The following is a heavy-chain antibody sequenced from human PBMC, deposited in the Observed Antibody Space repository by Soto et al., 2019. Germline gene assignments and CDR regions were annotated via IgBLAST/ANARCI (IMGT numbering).Heavy chain of an antibody. Sequence: GGSPRLSCAASGFTFSSYGMHWVRQAPGKGLEWVAVISYDGSNKYYADSVKGRFTISRDNSKNTLYLQMNSLRAEDTAVYYCAKDPAYYGSGSYREYFDSWGQGTLVTVSS. CDR2: ISYDGSNK. V-gene: IGHV3-30*18. J-gene: IGHJ4*02. D-gene: IGHD3-10*01. CDR1: GFTFSSYG. CDR3: AKDPAYYGSGSYREYFDS.